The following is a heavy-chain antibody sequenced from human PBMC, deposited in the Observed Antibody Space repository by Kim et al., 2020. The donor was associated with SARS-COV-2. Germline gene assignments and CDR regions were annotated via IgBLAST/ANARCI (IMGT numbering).Heavy chain of an antibody. V-gene: IGHV1-3*01. J-gene: IGHJ6*02. CDR2: INAGNGNT. Sequence: ASVKVSCKASGYTFTSYAMHWVRQAPGQRLEWMGWINAGNGNTKYSQKFQGRVTITRDTSASTAYMELSSLRSEDTAVYYCAREPDYVLLWFGADYGMDVWGQGTTVTVSS. CDR1: GYTFTSYA. D-gene: IGHD3-10*01. CDR3: AREPDYVLLWFGADYGMDV.